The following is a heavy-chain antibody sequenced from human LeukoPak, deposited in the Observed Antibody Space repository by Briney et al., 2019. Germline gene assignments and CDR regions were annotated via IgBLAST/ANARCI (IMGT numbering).Heavy chain of an antibody. D-gene: IGHD3-10*01. CDR3: ARGAYNYGSGSYYFDY. CDR2: IYHSGST. Sequence: PSETLSLTCTVSGGSISTYYWSWIRQPPGKGLEWIGYIYHSGSTNYNPSLKSRVTISVATSKNQFSLKLTSVTAADTAVYYCARGAYNYGSGSYYFDYWGQGNLVIVSS. V-gene: IGHV4-59*01. J-gene: IGHJ4*02. CDR1: GGSISTYY.